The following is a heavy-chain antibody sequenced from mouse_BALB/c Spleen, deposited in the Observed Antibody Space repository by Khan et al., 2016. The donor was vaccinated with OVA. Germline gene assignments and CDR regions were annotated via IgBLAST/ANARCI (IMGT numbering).Heavy chain of an antibody. Sequence: DVQLVESGGGLVKPGGSLKLSCAASGFTFSTYAMSWVRQTPEKRLEWVATISSDGDYTYYPDNVTGRVPIFRDNAKNTLYLQMSSLRSADTDTYYSARSPYGNFAYWGQGTLVTVSA. CDR2: ISSDGDYT. J-gene: IGHJ3*01. D-gene: IGHD2-1*01. CDR1: GFTFSTYA. V-gene: IGHV5-9-3*01. CDR3: ARSPYGNFAY.